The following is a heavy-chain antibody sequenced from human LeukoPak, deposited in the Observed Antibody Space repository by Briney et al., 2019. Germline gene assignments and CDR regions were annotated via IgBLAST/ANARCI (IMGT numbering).Heavy chain of an antibody. CDR3: ARARGIVVAYFDY. J-gene: IGHJ4*02. CDR1: GFTFSSYG. D-gene: IGHD3-22*01. CDR2: ISYDGSNK. Sequence: PGGSLRLSCAASGFTFSSYGMHWVRQAPGKGLEWVAVISYDGSNKYYADSVKGRFTISRDNSKNTLYLQMNSLRAEDTAVYYCARARGIVVAYFDYWGQGTLVTVSS. V-gene: IGHV3-30*03.